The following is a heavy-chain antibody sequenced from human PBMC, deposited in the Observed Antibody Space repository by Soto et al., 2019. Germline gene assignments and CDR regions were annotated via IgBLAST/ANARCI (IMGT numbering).Heavy chain of an antibody. CDR2: ILPIFATA. V-gene: IGHV1-69*06. CDR3: AGRCDSTTCLGHFAY. CDR1: VGTFNNSV. J-gene: IGHJ4*02. Sequence: SVKRACKAAVGTFNNSVVNWVRQAPGQGLEWMGGILPIFATANYAQKFQGRVTITADKSTSTAYMELTSLRSEDTAVYYCAGRCDSTTCLGHFAYWGQGTLVHVSS. D-gene: IGHD2-2*01.